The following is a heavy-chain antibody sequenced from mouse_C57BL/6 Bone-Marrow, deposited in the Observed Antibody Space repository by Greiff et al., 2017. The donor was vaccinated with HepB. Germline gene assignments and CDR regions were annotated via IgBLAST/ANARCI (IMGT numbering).Heavy chain of an antibody. CDR3: TTWDVGDY. J-gene: IGHJ2*01. V-gene: IGHV14-4*01. Sequence: EVQLPQSGAELVRPGASVKLSCTASGFNIKDDYMHWVKQRPEQGLEWIGWIDPENGDTEYASKFQGKATITADTSSNTAYLQLSSLTSEDTAVYYCTTWDVGDYWGQGTTLTVSS. CDR1: GFNIKDDY. D-gene: IGHD4-1*01. CDR2: IDPENGDT.